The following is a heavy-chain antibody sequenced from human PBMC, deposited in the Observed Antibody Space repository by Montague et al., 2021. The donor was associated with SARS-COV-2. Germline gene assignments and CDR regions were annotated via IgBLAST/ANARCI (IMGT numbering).Heavy chain of an antibody. CDR2: INPSCST. Sequence: SDTVSLTSALTGGSFSFYYWTWIRQSAGKVLDWICGINPSCSTTXNPSLSRRLTMSIDTSRQQSSLNLLSVTAADTAVDYCAMGFHCNGVNCYDGVLGSWGQGTLVTVSS. CDR3: AMGFHCNGVNCYDGVLGS. V-gene: IGHV4-34*01. J-gene: IGHJ5*02. CDR1: GGSFSFYY. D-gene: IGHD2-15*01.